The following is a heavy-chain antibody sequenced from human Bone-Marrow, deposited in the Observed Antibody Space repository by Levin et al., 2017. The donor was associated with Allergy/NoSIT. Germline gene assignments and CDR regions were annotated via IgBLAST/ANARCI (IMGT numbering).Heavy chain of an antibody. Sequence: PGGSLRLSCAASGFMFSSFTFHWVRQAPGKGLEWVPLISFDGNKRYYADFVKGRFTISRADSTDSVYLQMHGLRSDDTAVYYCARAFTEFGRVDSWGRGTVVTVSS. D-gene: IGHD3-10*01. CDR2: ISFDGNKR. CDR3: ARAFTEFGRVDS. V-gene: IGHV3-30*04. CDR1: GFMFSSFT. J-gene: IGHJ4*02.